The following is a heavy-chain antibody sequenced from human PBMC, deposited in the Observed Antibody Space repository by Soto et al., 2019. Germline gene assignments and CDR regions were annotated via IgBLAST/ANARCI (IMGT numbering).Heavy chain of an antibody. CDR1: GYTFTEND. D-gene: IGHD2-21*01. Sequence: QVHLVQSGGEVKKPGASVKISCKASGYTFTENDINWVRQATGQGLEWMGWMNPNSGNTGYAQKFQGRVTMTRDNSITTAYMELSSLRSEDTAVYFCVRAPLDYYSADYFDNWGQGTLVTVSS. V-gene: IGHV1-8*01. J-gene: IGHJ4*02. CDR3: VRAPLDYYSADYFDN. CDR2: MNPNSGNT.